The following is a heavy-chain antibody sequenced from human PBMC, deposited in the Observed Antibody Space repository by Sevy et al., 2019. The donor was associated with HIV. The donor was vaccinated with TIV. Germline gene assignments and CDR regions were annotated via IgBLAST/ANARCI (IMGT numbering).Heavy chain of an antibody. V-gene: IGHV3-23*01. CDR1: GFTFSSCT. CDR2: VSGSGAST. D-gene: IGHD3-10*01. Sequence: GGSLRLSCAASGFTFSSCTMRWVRQAPDKGLEWVSSVSGSGASTYYADSVKGRFTISRDNSKNTLYLQMNSLRVEDTAVYYCAKGPASGSGCYSDYWGQGTLVTVSS. J-gene: IGHJ4*02. CDR3: AKGPASGSGCYSDY.